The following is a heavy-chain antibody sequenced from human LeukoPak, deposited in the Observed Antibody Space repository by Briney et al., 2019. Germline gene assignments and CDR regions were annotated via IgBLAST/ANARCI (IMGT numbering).Heavy chain of an antibody. V-gene: IGHV7-4-1*02. Sequence: AASVKVSCKASGYTFTSYAMNWVRQAPGQGLEWMGWVNTNTGNPTYAQGFTGRFVFSLDTSVSTAYLQISSLKAEDTAVYYCARDREYYYDSSGFDNWFDPWGQGTLVTVSS. D-gene: IGHD3-22*01. CDR1: GYTFTSYA. CDR3: ARDREYYYDSSGFDNWFDP. CDR2: VNTNTGNP. J-gene: IGHJ5*02.